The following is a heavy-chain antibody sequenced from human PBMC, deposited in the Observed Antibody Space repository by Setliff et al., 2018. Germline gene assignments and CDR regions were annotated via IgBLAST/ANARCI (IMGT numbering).Heavy chain of an antibody. CDR1: GYTFTGYY. V-gene: IGHV1-2*04. CDR3: ARDLLSSGSYFGYYYGMDV. CDR2: INPNSGGT. D-gene: IGHD1-26*01. J-gene: IGHJ6*02. Sequence: ASVKVSCKASGYTFTGYYMHWVRQAPGQGLEWMGWINPNSGGTNYAQKFQGCATMTRDTSISTAYMELSRLRSDDTAVYYCARDLLSSGSYFGYYYGMDVWGQGTTVTVSS.